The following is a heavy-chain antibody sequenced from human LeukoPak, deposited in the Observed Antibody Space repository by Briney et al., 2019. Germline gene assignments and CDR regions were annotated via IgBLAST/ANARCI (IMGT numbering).Heavy chain of an antibody. CDR1: GGSISSYY. J-gene: IGHJ3*02. Sequence: PSETLSLTCTVSGGSISSYYWSWIRQPPGKGLEWIGYIYYSGSTNYNPSLKSRVTISVDTSKNQSSLKLSSVTAADTAVYYCARGDILTGNDAFDIWGQGTMVTVSS. D-gene: IGHD3-9*01. CDR2: IYYSGST. CDR3: ARGDILTGNDAFDI. V-gene: IGHV4-59*01.